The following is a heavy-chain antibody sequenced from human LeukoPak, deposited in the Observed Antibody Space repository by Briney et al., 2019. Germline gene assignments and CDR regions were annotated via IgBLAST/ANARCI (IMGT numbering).Heavy chain of an antibody. CDR1: GGSFSGYY. CDR3: ARTYCDFWSGYLYYFDY. J-gene: IGHJ4*02. CDR2: INHSGST. V-gene: IGHV4-34*01. Sequence: PSETLSLTCAVYGGSFSGYYWSWIRQPPGKGLEWIGEINHSGSTNYNPSLKSRVTISVDTSKNQFSLKLSSVTAADTAVYYCARTYCDFWSGYLYYFDYWGQGTPVTVSS. D-gene: IGHD3-3*01.